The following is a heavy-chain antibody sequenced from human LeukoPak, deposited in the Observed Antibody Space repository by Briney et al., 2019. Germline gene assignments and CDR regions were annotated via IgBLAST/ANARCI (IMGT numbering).Heavy chain of an antibody. J-gene: IGHJ4*02. Sequence: PGGSLRLSCAASGFTFSSYSMNWVRQAPGKGLEWVSAISGSGGSTYYADSVKGRFTISRDNSKNTLYLQMNSLRAEDTAVYYCAKEAEYYYDSSGYHPSALDYWGQGTLVTVSS. D-gene: IGHD3-22*01. CDR1: GFTFSSYS. CDR3: AKEAEYYYDSSGYHPSALDY. CDR2: ISGSGGST. V-gene: IGHV3-23*01.